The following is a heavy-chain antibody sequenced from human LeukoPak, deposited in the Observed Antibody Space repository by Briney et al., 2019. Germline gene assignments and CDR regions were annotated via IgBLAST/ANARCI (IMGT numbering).Heavy chain of an antibody. CDR3: VRGPRMYSGYDVKAFDM. V-gene: IGHV4-30-2*01. CDR1: GGSISSGGGYA. CDR2: IYYSGAT. D-gene: IGHD5-12*01. Sequence: PSQTLSLTRAVSGGSISSGGGYAWSWIRQPPGKGLEWIGYIYYSGATYYNPSLKSRVTISVDTSKNQFSLKLSSVTAADTAVYYCVRGPRMYSGYDVKAFDMWGQGTVVTVSS. J-gene: IGHJ3*02.